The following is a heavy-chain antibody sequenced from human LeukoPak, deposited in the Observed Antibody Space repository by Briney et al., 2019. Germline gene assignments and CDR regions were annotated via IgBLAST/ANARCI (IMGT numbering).Heavy chain of an antibody. CDR1: GFTFSSYG. CDR3: ATSSDSRNFLDY. CDR2: IWYDGSKK. J-gene: IGHJ4*02. D-gene: IGHD6-6*01. V-gene: IGHV3-33*03. Sequence: PGRSLRLSCAASGFTFSSYGMHWVRQAPGQGLEWVAVIWYDGSKKYYADSVKGRFTISRDNAKNSVYLQMNSLRAEDTAVYYCATSSDSRNFLDYWGQGTLVTVSS.